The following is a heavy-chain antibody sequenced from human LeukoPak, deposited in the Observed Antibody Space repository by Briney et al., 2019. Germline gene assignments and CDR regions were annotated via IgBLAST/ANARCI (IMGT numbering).Heavy chain of an antibody. CDR1: GFTFSSYA. CDR2: ISGSGGST. J-gene: IGHJ4*02. V-gene: IGHV3-23*01. CDR3: AEDRIRYFDWSPDY. Sequence: GGSLRLSCAASGFTFSSYAMSWVRQAPGKGLEWVSAISGSGGSTYYADSVKGRFTISRDNSKNTLYLQMNSLRAEDTALFFRAEDRIRYFDWSPDYWGQGTLVTVSS. D-gene: IGHD3-9*01.